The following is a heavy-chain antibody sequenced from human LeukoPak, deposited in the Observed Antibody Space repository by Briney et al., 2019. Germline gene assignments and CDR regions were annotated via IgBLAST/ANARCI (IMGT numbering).Heavy chain of an antibody. V-gene: IGHV1-2*02. Sequence: ASVKVSCKTSGYTFTGYYMHWVRQAPGQGIECMGWINPNSGDTKYAQSVQGRVTMTRDTSISTIYMELSRLRSDDTAVYYCAGGIGRYSSSYFDYWGQGTLVTVSS. D-gene: IGHD1-26*01. CDR1: GYTFTGYY. J-gene: IGHJ4*02. CDR3: AGGIGRYSSSYFDY. CDR2: INPNSGDT.